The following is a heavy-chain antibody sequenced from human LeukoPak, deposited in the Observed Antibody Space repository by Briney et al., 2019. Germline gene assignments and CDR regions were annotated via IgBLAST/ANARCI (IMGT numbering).Heavy chain of an antibody. J-gene: IGHJ6*03. D-gene: IGHD4-23*01. CDR3: ARGSRSTVATGNYYYYYYMDV. Sequence: GGSLRLSCAASGFTFSSYSMNWVRQAPGKGLEWVSSISSSSSYIYYADSVKGRFTISRDNAKNSLYLQMNSLRAEDTAVYYCARGSRSTVATGNYYYYYYMDVWGKGTTVTVSS. V-gene: IGHV3-21*01. CDR2: ISSSSSYI. CDR1: GFTFSSYS.